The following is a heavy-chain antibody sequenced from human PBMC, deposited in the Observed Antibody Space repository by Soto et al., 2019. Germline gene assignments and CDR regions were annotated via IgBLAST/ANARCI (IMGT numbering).Heavy chain of an antibody. Sequence: QVQLVESGGGVVQPGRSLRLSCAASGFTFSSYGMHWVRQAPGKGLEWVAVISYDGSNKYYADSVKGRFTISRDNSKNTLYLQMNSLRGEDTAVYYCAASRDRGYCSGGSCLDVYWGQGTLVTVSS. CDR3: AASRDRGYCSGGSCLDVY. D-gene: IGHD2-15*01. CDR2: ISYDGSNK. J-gene: IGHJ4*02. CDR1: GFTFSSYG. V-gene: IGHV3-30*03.